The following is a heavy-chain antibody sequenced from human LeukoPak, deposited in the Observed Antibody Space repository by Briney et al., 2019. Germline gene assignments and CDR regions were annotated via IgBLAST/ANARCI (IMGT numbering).Heavy chain of an antibody. CDR3: TTLGYHLDS. CDR1: GFDFYAYE. D-gene: IGHD3-22*01. V-gene: IGHV3-48*03. Sequence: GGSLRLSCAASGFDFYAYEMNWVRQAPGKGLEWVAHFAGSDTTTYYADSVKGRFTISRDNAKNSLYLQMNSLRAEDTALYYCTTLGYHLDSWGQGTLVTVSS. J-gene: IGHJ4*02. CDR2: FAGSDTTT.